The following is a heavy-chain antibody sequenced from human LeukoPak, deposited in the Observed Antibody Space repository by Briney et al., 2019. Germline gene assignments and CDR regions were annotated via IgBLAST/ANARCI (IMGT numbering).Heavy chain of an antibody. CDR3: ARLPDSGGYYDAFDI. J-gene: IGHJ3*02. D-gene: IGHD3-22*01. CDR2: VHDSGST. V-gene: IGHV4-59*08. Sequence: PSETLSLTCTVSGGSMSRHYWSWIRQTPGKGLERIGYVHDSGSTKYKSSLKSRVTVSLDRSKNRVSLQLRSVTATDTAVYYCARLPDSGGYYDAFDIWGQGTMVTVSS. CDR1: GGSMSRHY.